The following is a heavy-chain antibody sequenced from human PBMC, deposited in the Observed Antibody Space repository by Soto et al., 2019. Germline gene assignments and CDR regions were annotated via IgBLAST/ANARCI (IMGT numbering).Heavy chain of an antibody. J-gene: IGHJ4*02. Sequence: PSETLSLTCTVSGGSISSGDYYWSWIRQPPGKGLEWIGYIYYSGSTYYNPSLKSRVTISVDTSKNQFSLKLSSVTAADTAVYYCARRWFGEFFDYWGQGTLVTVSS. D-gene: IGHD3-10*01. CDR2: IYYSGST. V-gene: IGHV4-30-4*01. CDR1: GGSISSGDYY. CDR3: ARRWFGEFFDY.